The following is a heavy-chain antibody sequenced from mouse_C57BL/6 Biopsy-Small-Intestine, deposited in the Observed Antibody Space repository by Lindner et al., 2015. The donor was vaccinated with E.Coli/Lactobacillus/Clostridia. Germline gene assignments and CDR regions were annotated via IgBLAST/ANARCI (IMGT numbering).Heavy chain of an antibody. CDR3: ARSLYTNYKTMDY. CDR1: GYSFTDYN. Sequence: VQLQESGPELVKPGASVKMSCEASGYSFTDYNMHWVKQSHGKSLEWIGYIDPYNGATTYNQKFKGEATLTVDKSSSTAYIQLNSLTSEDSAVYYCARSLYTNYKTMDYWGQGTSVTVSS. J-gene: IGHJ4*01. V-gene: IGHV1S135*01. D-gene: IGHD2-5*01. CDR2: IDPYNGAT.